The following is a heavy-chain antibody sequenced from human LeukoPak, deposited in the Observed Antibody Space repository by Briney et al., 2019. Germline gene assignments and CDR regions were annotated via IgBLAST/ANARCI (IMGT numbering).Heavy chain of an antibody. CDR1: GGSISSYY. Sequence: SETLSLTCTVSGGSISSYYWSWIRQPPGKGLEGIGNIYYSGSTNYNPSLRSRVTISVDTSKDQFSLNLKYVTAADTAVYYCARGYCSSSTCQYGDYWGQGTLVTVSS. CDR3: ARGYCSSSTCQYGDY. J-gene: IGHJ4*02. D-gene: IGHD2-2*01. V-gene: IGHV4-59*01. CDR2: IYYSGST.